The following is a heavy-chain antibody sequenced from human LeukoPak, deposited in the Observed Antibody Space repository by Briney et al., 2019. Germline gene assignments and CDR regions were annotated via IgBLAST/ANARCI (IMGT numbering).Heavy chain of an antibody. CDR2: INHSGST. V-gene: IGHV4-34*01. Sequence: SETLSLTCAVYGGSFSGYYWSWIRQPPGKGLGWIGEINHSGSTNYNPSLKSRVTISVDTSKTQFSLKLSSVTAGDTAVYYCARGGGGIAARPPRGDFDYWGQGTLVTVSS. CDR1: GGSFSGYY. J-gene: IGHJ4*02. CDR3: ARGGGGIAARPPRGDFDY. D-gene: IGHD6-6*01.